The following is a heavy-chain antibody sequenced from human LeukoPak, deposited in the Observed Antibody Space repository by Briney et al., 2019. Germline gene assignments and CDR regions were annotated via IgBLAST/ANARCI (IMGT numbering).Heavy chain of an antibody. J-gene: IGHJ4*02. CDR2: ISGSGGST. CDR3: AKDLYMLEYYYDSSGPGGFDY. Sequence: PGGSLRLSCAASGFTFSSYAMSWVRQAPGKGLEWVSAISGSGGSTYYADSVKGRFTISRDNSKNTLYLQMNSLRAEDTAVYYCAKDLYMLEYYYDSSGPGGFDYWGQGTLVTVSS. D-gene: IGHD3-22*01. CDR1: GFTFSSYA. V-gene: IGHV3-23*01.